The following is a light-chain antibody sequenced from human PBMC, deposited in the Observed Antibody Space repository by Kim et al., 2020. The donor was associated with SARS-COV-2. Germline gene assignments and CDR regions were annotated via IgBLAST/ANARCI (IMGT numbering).Light chain of an antibody. CDR2: GAT. J-gene: IGKJ1*01. CDR1: QDISNY. CDR3: EKYNTGPWT. Sequence: DIQMTQSPSSLSASVGDGVTITCRASQDISNYLAWYQQKPGEPPKLLIYGATALQLGVSSRFSGSGSGTDFTLTISDLQPEDVATYYCEKYNTGPWTCGHGTKVDIK. V-gene: IGKV1-27*01.